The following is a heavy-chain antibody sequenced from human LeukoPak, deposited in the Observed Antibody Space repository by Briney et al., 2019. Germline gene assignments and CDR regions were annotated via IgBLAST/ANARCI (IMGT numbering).Heavy chain of an antibody. CDR3: ARDLEATSDY. CDR2: INPNSGGT. J-gene: IGHJ4*02. Sequence: GASVKVPCKASGYTFTGYYMHWVRQAPGQGLEWMGRINPNSGGTNYAQKFQGRVTMTRDTSISTAYMELNRLRSDDTAVYYCARDLEATSDYWGQGTLVTVSS. V-gene: IGHV1-2*06. CDR1: GYTFTGYY. D-gene: IGHD1-26*01.